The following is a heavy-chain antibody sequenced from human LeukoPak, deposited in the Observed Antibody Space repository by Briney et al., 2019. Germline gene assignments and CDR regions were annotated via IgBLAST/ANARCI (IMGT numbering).Heavy chain of an antibody. D-gene: IGHD6-13*01. CDR3: ARAGLSRAAAGLFDY. J-gene: IGHJ4*02. V-gene: IGHV3-21*04. CDR1: GFTFSRYS. Sequence: GGSLRLSCAASGFTFSRYSMNWVRQAPGKGLEWVSSITSSSSSTYRYYADSVKGRFTVSRDNAKNSLYLQMSSLRVEDTAVYYCARAGLSRAAAGLFDYWGQGTLVTVSS. CDR2: ITSSSSSTYR.